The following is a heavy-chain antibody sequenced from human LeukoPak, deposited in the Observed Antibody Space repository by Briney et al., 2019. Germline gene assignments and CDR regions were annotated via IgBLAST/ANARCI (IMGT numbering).Heavy chain of an antibody. CDR3: ARVDGGTSEDYYYYMDV. D-gene: IGHD4-23*01. CDR1: GGSISSGSYY. J-gene: IGHJ6*03. V-gene: IGHV4-61*02. CDR2: IYTSGST. Sequence: SQTLSLTCTVSGGSISSGSYYWSWIRQPAGKGLEWIGRIYTSGSTNYNPSLKSRVTISVDTSKNQFSLKLSSVTAADTAVYYCARVDGGTSEDYYYYMDVWGKGTTVTVSS.